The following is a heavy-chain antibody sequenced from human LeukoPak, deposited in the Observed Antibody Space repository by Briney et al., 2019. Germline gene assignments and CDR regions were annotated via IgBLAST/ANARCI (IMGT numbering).Heavy chain of an antibody. CDR3: ASMCSGGSCYNYYGMDV. V-gene: IGHV3-11*01. Sequence: GGSLRLSCAASGFTFSDYYMSWIRQAPGKGLEWVSYISSSGSTIYYADSVKGRFTISRDNAKNPLYLQMNSLRAEDTAVYYCASMCSGGSCYNYYGMDVWGQGTTVTVSS. CDR1: GFTFSDYY. CDR2: ISSSGSTI. D-gene: IGHD2-15*01. J-gene: IGHJ6*02.